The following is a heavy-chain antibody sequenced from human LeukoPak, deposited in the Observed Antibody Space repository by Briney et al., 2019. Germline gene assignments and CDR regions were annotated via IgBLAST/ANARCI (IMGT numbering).Heavy chain of an antibody. CDR1: GLTFTTYA. CDR3: AGYCSGCNCYSGLVY. V-gene: IGHV3-23*01. Sequence: GGPLRLSCAASGLTFTTYAMTWVRQAPGRGLEWVSTIRGSGGSTYYADSVKGRFTISRDISKNTVFLQMNTQRAEDTAVYYCAGYCSGCNCYSGLVYGGQGTLVAVSS. CDR2: IRGSGGST. D-gene: IGHD2-15*01. J-gene: IGHJ4*02.